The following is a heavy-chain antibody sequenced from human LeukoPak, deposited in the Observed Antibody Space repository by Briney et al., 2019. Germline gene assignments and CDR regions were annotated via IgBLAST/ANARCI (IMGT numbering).Heavy chain of an antibody. J-gene: IGHJ4*02. CDR1: GYTFTGYY. D-gene: IGHD3-22*01. Sequence: ASVKVSCKASGYTFTGYYMHWVRQAPGQGLEWMGRINPNSGGTNYAQKFQGRVTMTRDTSISTAYMELSRLRSDDTAVYYCATAPPHYYDSSGYYHPFDYWGQGTLVTVSS. CDR3: ATAPPHYYDSSGYYHPFDY. CDR2: INPNSGGT. V-gene: IGHV1-2*06.